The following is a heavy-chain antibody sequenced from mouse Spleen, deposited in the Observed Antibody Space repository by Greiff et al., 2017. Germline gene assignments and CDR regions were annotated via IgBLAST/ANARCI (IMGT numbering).Heavy chain of an antibody. CDR2: ISSGGSYT. V-gene: IGHV5-9-3*01. Sequence: EVQVVESGGGLVKPGGSLKLSCAASGFTFSSYAMSWVRQTPEKRLEWVATISSGGSYTYYPDSVKGRFTISRDNAKNTLYLQMSSLRSEDTAMYYCARQDEYYFDYWGQGTTLTVSS. J-gene: IGHJ2*01. CDR3: ARQDEYYFDY. CDR1: GFTFSSYA.